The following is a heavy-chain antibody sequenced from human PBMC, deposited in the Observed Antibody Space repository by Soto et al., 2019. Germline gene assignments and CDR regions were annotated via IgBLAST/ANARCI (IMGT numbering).Heavy chain of an antibody. J-gene: IGHJ6*01. CDR2: IYYSGST. CDR1: GGSVSSGSYY. Sequence: SETLSVTCSVSGGSVSSGSYYWSCIRQPPGKGLEWIGYIYYSGSTNYNPSLQSRATISVDTSKNQFSLKLSSVTAADTALYYCVRISTVSNRYYDHGM. D-gene: IGHD4-4*01. V-gene: IGHV4-61*01. CDR3: VRISTVSNRYYDHGM.